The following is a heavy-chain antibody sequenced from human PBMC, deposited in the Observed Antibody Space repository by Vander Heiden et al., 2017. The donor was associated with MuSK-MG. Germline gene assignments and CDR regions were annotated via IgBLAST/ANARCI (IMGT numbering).Heavy chain of an antibody. CDR1: GFTIRSYI. V-gene: IGHV3-23*01. CDR2: ISGGGVST. Sequence: EVQLLESGGGLVQPGGSLRLSCAASGFTIRSYIMNWVRQAPGKGLEWVSSISGGGVSTDDADSVKGRFTISRDNSKNTLYLKIKTLGAEDTTVDDCGRESTGFANWGQGTMVTVCS. D-gene: IGHD2-2*01. J-gene: IGHJ4*02. CDR3: GRESTGFAN.